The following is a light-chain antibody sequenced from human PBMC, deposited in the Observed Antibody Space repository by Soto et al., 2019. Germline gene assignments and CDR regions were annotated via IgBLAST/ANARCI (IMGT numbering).Light chain of an antibody. CDR2: HVS. V-gene: IGLV2-11*01. CDR1: SSDIGGYND. CDR3: SSFAGGPNV. Sequence: QSALTQPRSVFGCPGQSVASSCTGASSDIGGYNDVSWYQQHPGRAPKLVIYHVSKRPSGVPDRFSGSKSGNTASLTISGLQAEDEADYYRSSFAGGPNVFGTGTKVTVL. J-gene: IGLJ1*01.